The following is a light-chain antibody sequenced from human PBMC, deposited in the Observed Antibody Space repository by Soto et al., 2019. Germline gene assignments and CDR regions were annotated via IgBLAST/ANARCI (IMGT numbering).Light chain of an antibody. CDR2: GAS. Sequence: EVGLTQSPGTLSLSPGERATLSCRASQSVSSSYLAWYQQKPGQAPRLLIYGASIRATGISDRFSGSGSGTDFTLAVSRLEPEDFAVYYCQQYGSSPYTFGQGTKLEIK. V-gene: IGKV3-20*01. J-gene: IGKJ2*01. CDR3: QQYGSSPYT. CDR1: QSVSSSY.